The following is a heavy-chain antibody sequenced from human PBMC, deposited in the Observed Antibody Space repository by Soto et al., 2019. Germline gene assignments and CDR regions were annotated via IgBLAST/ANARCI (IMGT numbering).Heavy chain of an antibody. D-gene: IGHD6-19*01. CDR1: GYTFTSYA. Sequence: VASVKVSCKASGYTFTSYAMHWVRQAPGQRLEWMGWINAGNGNTKYSQKFQGRVTITRDTSASTAYMELSSLRSEDTAVYYCARVGGWYVPHYWGQGTLVTVSS. CDR3: ARVGGWYVPHY. CDR2: INAGNGNT. V-gene: IGHV1-3*01. J-gene: IGHJ4*02.